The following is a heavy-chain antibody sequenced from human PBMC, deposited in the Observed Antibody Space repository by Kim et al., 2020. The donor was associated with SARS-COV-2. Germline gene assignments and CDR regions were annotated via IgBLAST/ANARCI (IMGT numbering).Heavy chain of an antibody. CDR2: INSDGSST. J-gene: IGHJ6*02. CDR1: GFTFSSYW. D-gene: IGHD6-19*01. V-gene: IGHV3-74*01. CDR3: ARGGQWLVLYYFHGMDV. Sequence: GGSLRLSCAASGFTFSSYWMHWVRQAPGKGLVWVSRINSDGSSTSYADSVKGRFTISRDNAKNTLYLQMNSLRAEDTAVYHCARGGQWLVLYYFHGMDVWGQGTTVTVSS.